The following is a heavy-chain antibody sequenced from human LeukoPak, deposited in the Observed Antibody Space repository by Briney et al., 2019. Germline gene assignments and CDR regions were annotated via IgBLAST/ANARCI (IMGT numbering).Heavy chain of an antibody. J-gene: IGHJ3*02. CDR2: INPNSGGT. CDR3: ARADIVATNDAFDI. D-gene: IGHD5-12*01. Sequence: GASVKVSCKASGYTFTVYYMHWVRQAPGQGLEWMGWINPNSGGTNYAQKFQGRVTMTRDTSISTAYMELSRLRSDDTAVYYCARADIVATNDAFDIWGQGTMVTVSS. CDR1: GYTFTVYY. V-gene: IGHV1-2*02.